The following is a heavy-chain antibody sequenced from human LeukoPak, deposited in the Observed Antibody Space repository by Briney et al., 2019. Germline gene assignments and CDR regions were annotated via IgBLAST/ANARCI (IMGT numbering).Heavy chain of an antibody. D-gene: IGHD3-22*01. CDR1: GGTFSSYA. Sequence: ASVKVSCKASGGTFSSYAISWVRQAPGQGLEWMGGIIPIFGTANYAQKFQGRVTITTDESTSTAYMELSSLRSEDTAVYYCARVGYYYDSKGPGGYYYYYMDVWGKGTTVTVSS. J-gene: IGHJ6*03. CDR2: IIPIFGTA. V-gene: IGHV1-69*05. CDR3: ARVGYYYDSKGPGGYYYYYMDV.